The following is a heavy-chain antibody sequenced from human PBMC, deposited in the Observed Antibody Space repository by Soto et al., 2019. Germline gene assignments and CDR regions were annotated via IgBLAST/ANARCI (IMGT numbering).Heavy chain of an antibody. Sequence: ETLSLTCSVSGGSISSSSYYWGWVRQPPGKGLEWIGSMHYSGKSDFNPSLQSRVTISVDTSQNQCSLKLTSVTAADAAVYYCARLLRTFVGPNWFDLWGRGTRVTAPQ. V-gene: IGHV4-39*01. J-gene: IGHJ5*02. D-gene: IGHD2-21*01. CDR3: ARLLRTFVGPNWFDL. CDR2: MHYSGKS. CDR1: GGSISSSSYY.